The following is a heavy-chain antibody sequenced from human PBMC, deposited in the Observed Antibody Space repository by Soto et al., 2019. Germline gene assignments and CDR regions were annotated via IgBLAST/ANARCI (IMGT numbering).Heavy chain of an antibody. Sequence: ASVKVSCKASGYTFTSYGISWVRQAPGQGLEWMGWISAYNGNTNYAQKLQGRVTMTTDTSTSTAYMELRSLRSDDTAVYYCARDFHYGSGGYQYFYYWGQGTLVPVSA. D-gene: IGHD3-10*01. CDR2: ISAYNGNT. J-gene: IGHJ4*02. CDR1: GYTFTSYG. V-gene: IGHV1-18*01. CDR3: ARDFHYGSGGYQYFYY.